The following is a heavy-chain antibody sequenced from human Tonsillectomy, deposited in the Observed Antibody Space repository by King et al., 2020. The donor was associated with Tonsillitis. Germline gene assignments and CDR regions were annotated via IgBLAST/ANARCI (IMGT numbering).Heavy chain of an antibody. V-gene: IGHV4-34*01. CDR3: ARGPYGPAAFDY. Sequence: VQLQQWGAGLLKPSETLSLTCAVYGGSFSGYYWGWIRQPPGKGLEWIGEINRSGSTNYNPSLKSRVTISVDTSKNQFSLKLSSVTAADTAVYYCARGPYGPAAFDYWGQGTLVTVSS. J-gene: IGHJ4*02. D-gene: IGHD4-17*01. CDR1: GGSFSGYY. CDR2: INRSGST.